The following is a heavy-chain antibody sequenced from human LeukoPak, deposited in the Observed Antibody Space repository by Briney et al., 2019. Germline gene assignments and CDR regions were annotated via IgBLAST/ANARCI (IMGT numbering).Heavy chain of an antibody. J-gene: IGHJ4*02. V-gene: IGHV3-23*01. CDR2: ITGSGDDT. D-gene: IGHD3-10*01. CDR3: AKGSRSSRPYYFDF. Sequence: PGGSLRLSCTASGFTFNKYAMTSVRQAPGKGLEWVSAITGSGDDTYHADSVKGRFTIPRDYSKNTLFLQMNSLRAEDTAVYYCAKGSRSSRPYYFDFWGQEILVTVSS. CDR1: GFTFNKYA.